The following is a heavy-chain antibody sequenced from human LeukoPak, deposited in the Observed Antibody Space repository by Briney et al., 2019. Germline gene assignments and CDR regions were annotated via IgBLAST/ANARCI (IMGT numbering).Heavy chain of an antibody. D-gene: IGHD2-21*02. CDR1: GYSFTSYW. Sequence: GESLKISCQGSGYSFTSYWIGWVRQMPGKGLEWMGIIYPGDSDTRYSPSFQGQVTISADKSISTAYLQWSSLKASDTAMYYCARQMAYCGGDCYSGVYWGQGTLVTVSS. CDR3: ARQMAYCGGDCYSGVY. V-gene: IGHV5-51*01. CDR2: IYPGDSDT. J-gene: IGHJ4*02.